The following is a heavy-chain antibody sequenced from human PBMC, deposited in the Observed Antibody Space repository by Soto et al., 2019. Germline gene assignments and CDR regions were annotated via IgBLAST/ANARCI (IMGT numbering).Heavy chain of an antibody. D-gene: IGHD5-12*01. J-gene: IGHJ4*02. Sequence: QVQLQESGPGLVKPSQTLSLTCTVSGGSISSGDYYWSWIRQPPGKGLEWIGYIYYSGSTYYNPSLKARLTISVDTSKHQFSLKLSSVTAADTAVYYCARVVFVMVDIGATMSYYFDYWGQGTLVTVSS. CDR1: GGSISSGDYY. V-gene: IGHV4-30-4*01. CDR3: ARVVFVMVDIGATMSYYFDY. CDR2: IYYSGST.